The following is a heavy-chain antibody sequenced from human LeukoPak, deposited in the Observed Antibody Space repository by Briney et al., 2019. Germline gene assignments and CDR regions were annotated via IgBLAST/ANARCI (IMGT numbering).Heavy chain of an antibody. V-gene: IGHV4-39*01. J-gene: IGHJ3*02. CDR1: GGSISSSGYY. D-gene: IGHD3-22*01. CDR2: LSHSGST. Sequence: SETLSLTCTVSGGSISSSGYYWGWIRQPPGKGLEWIGSLSHSGSTYYNPSLKSRVTISVDTSKNQFSLRLSSVTAADTAVYYCARQRGTYYYDSSGFTDAFDIWGQGTMVTVSS. CDR3: ARQRGTYYYDSSGFTDAFDI.